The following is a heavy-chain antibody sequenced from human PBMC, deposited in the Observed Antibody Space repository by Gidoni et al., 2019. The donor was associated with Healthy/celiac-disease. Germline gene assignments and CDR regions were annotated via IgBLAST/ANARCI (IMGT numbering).Heavy chain of an antibody. Sequence: QVQLVQSGAEVKKPGASVKVSCKASGYTFTSYVISWVRQAPGQGLEWMGWISAYNGNTNYAHKLQVRVTMTTDTSTSTAYMELRSLRFDDTAVYYCARGLGDIVLVPAAMVDWFDPWGQGTLVTVSS. D-gene: IGHD2-2*01. CDR2: ISAYNGNT. CDR1: GYTFTSYV. CDR3: ARGLGDIVLVPAAMVDWFDP. V-gene: IGHV1-18*01. J-gene: IGHJ5*02.